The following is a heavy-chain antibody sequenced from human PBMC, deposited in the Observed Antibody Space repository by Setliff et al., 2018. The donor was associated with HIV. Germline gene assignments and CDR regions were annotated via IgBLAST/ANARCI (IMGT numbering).Heavy chain of an antibody. V-gene: IGHV3-30-3*01. Sequence: GGSLRLSCAASGFTFSSYAMCWVRQAPGKGLEWVAVISYDGSNKCYADSVKGRFTISRDNSKNTLYLQMNSLRAEDTAVYYCVGMDIVVVLPPDVWGQGTTVTVSS. CDR3: VGMDIVVVLPPDV. J-gene: IGHJ6*02. D-gene: IGHD2-21*01. CDR1: GFTFSSYA. CDR2: ISYDGSNK.